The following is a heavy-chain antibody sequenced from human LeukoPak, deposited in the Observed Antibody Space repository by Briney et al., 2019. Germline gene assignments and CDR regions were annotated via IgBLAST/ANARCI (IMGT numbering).Heavy chain of an antibody. J-gene: IGHJ4*02. Sequence: GGSLRLSCAASGFTFSSYGMHWVRQAPGKGLEWVAVISYDGSNKYYADSAKGRFTISRDNSKNTLYLQMNSLRAEDAAVYYCAKDEVYRSSWYGSVDYWGQGTLVTV. CDR3: AKDEVYRSSWYGSVDY. D-gene: IGHD6-13*01. V-gene: IGHV3-30*18. CDR1: GFTFSSYG. CDR2: ISYDGSNK.